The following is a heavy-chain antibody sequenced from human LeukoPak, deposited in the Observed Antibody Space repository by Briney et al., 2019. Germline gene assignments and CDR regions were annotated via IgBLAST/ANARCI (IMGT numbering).Heavy chain of an antibody. Sequence: GGSLRLSCAASGFTFSDYYMSWIRQAPGKGLEWVSSISTSSSYIYYADSVKGRFTISRNNPKNSLYLQMSSLRAEDTAVYYCARNRGGPSYFDYWGQGTLVTVSS. CDR2: ISTSSSYI. V-gene: IGHV3-11*06. CDR3: ARNRGGPSYFDY. CDR1: GFTFSDYY. D-gene: IGHD4-23*01. J-gene: IGHJ4*02.